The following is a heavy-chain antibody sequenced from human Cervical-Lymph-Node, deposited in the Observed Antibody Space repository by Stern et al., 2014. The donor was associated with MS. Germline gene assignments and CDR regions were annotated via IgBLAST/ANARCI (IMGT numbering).Heavy chain of an antibody. CDR1: GFSFSDHY. CDR3: ARGSGAFDN. J-gene: IGHJ4*02. Sequence: VQLVESGGGLVKPGGSLRLSCVASGFSFSDHYMSWIRQTPGKGLERISYISGTGGSTHYADSVKGRFTISRVNANNSVYLQMTSLRVEDTAIYYCARGSGAFDNWGLGILVTVSS. CDR2: ISGTGGST. V-gene: IGHV3-11*01.